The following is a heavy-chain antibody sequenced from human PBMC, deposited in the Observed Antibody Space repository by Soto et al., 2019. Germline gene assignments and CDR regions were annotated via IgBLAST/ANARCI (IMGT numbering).Heavy chain of an antibody. CDR1: GYTFTSYD. V-gene: IGHV1-8*01. CDR3: XXXXXXXXXXXLPAGY. CDR2: MNPNSGNT. Sequence: QVQLVQSGAEVKKPGASVKVSCKASGYTFTSYDINWVRQATGQGLDWMGWMNPNSGNTGYAQKFQGXXXXXXXXXXXXXXXXXXXXXXXXXXXXXXXXXXXXXXXXXLPAGYWGQGTLVTVSS. J-gene: IGHJ4*02.